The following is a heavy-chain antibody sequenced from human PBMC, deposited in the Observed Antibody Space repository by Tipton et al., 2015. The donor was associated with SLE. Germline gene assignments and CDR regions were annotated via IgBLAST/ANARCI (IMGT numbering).Heavy chain of an antibody. CDR3: TRGGADF. V-gene: IGHV3-64*01. Sequence: SLRLSCAASGFTFSRFAMHWVRQAPGKGLEYVSGISSDGSNTYFANSVKGRFTISRDNSKNLLFLQMDSLRAEDKAVYYCTRGGADFWGRGILVTVSS. J-gene: IGHJ4*02. CDR2: ISSDGSNT. CDR1: GFTFSRFA.